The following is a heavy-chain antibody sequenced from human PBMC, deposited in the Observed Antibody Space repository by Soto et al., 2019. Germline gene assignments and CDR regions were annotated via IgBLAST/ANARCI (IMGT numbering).Heavy chain of an antibody. Sequence: QVQLVESGGGVVQPGRSLRLSCAASGFTFSSYGIHWVRQAPGKGLEWVAVIWSDGNNKYYADSVKGRFTISRDNSKKTLYLQMNSLRAEDTAVYYCARVFDTYYFDSWGQGNMVTVSS. CDR1: GFTFSSYG. V-gene: IGHV3-33*01. J-gene: IGHJ4*02. D-gene: IGHD3-9*01. CDR3: ARVFDTYYFDS. CDR2: IWSDGNNK.